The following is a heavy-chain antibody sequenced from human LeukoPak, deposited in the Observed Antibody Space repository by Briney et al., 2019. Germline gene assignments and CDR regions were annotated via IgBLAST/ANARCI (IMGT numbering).Heavy chain of an antibody. D-gene: IGHD2-2*01. CDR2: ISYRGTT. J-gene: IGHJ4*02. CDR1: GASIRNSDDY. Sequence: SETLSLTCTVSGASIRNSDDYWAWIRQPPGKGLEWIGSISYRGTTYYNPSLKSRAIISVDASKNHLFLDPYSLTATDTAVYFCARPRSCSFSYFDFWGQGALVTVSS. CDR3: ARPRSCSFSYFDF. V-gene: IGHV4-39*01.